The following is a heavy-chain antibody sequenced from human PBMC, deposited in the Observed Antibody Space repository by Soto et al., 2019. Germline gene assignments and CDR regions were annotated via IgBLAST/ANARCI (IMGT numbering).Heavy chain of an antibody. D-gene: IGHD1-26*01. CDR3: ARGDRGAFDL. J-gene: IGHJ3*01. V-gene: IGHV3-74*01. CDR2: IHRDGSST. Sequence: EVQLLESGGGLVQPGESLRLSCAASGFTFSYYWMHWVRQAPGMGLVLVSRIHRDGSSTTYADSVKGRFTISRDNARHTLDLQMHSLRAEDTAVYYCARGDRGAFDLWGQGTVVTVSS. CDR1: GFTFSYYW.